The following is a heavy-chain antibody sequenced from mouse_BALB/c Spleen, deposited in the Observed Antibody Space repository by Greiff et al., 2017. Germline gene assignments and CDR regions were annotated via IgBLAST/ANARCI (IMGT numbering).Heavy chain of an antibody. J-gene: IGHJ4*01. D-gene: IGHD2-1*01. CDR3: ARIGGNFYAMDY. Sequence: QVTLKVSGPGILQPSQTLSLTCSFSGFSLSTYGIGVGWIRQPSGKGLEWLAHIWWNDNKYYNTALKSRLTISKDTSNNQVFLKIASVDTADTATYYRARIGGNFYAMDYWGQGTSVTVSS. V-gene: IGHV8-11*01. CDR2: IWWNDNK. CDR1: GFSLSTYGIG.